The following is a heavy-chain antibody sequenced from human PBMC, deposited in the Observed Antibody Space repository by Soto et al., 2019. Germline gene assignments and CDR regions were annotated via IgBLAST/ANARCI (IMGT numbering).Heavy chain of an antibody. D-gene: IGHD6-13*01. J-gene: IGHJ4*02. CDR1: GFPFSSYA. CDR2: IISNGGSK. CDR3: VKDLEGASSQALFSY. Sequence: GGSLRLSCSASGFPFSSYAMHWVRQATGKGLEYVSAIISNGGSKYYAASVKGRFTISRHNSNKTLDLQMSGPRAEGAAVYDCVKDLEGASSQALFSYGGQGTAVTGAS. V-gene: IGHV3-64D*06.